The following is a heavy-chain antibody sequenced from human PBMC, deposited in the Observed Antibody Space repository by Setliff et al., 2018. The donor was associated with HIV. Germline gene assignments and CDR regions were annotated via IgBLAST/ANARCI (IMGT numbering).Heavy chain of an antibody. J-gene: IGHJ3*02. D-gene: IGHD3-22*01. CDR2: VSAYNGLT. CDR1: GYTFPNYG. V-gene: IGHV1-18*01. Sequence: ASVKVSCKASGYTFPNYGISWVRQAPGQGLEWMGWVSAYNGLTNYAQNLQGRVTMTTDTSSTTAFLELRSLRPDDTAVYYCARLGLFYDAFNIWGQGTMVTVSS. CDR3: ARLGLFYDAFNI.